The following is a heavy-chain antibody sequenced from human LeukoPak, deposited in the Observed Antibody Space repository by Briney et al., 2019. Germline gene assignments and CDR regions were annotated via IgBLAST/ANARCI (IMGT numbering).Heavy chain of an antibody. D-gene: IGHD2-15*01. CDR3: ARVFVYCSGGSCYWGWFDP. V-gene: IGHV4-61*01. Sequence: SETLSLTCTVSGDSISSGTYYWSWIRQPPGKGLEWIGYIYYSGNTNYNPSLKSRVTISVDTSKNQFSLKLSSVTAADTAMYYCARVFVYCSGGSCYWGWFDPWGQGTLVTVSS. CDR1: GDSISSGTYY. CDR2: IYYSGNT. J-gene: IGHJ5*02.